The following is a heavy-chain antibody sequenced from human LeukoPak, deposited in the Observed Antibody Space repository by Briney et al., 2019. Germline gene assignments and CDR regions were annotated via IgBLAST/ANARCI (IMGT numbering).Heavy chain of an antibody. Sequence: SETLSLTCTVSGGSISSYYWSWIRQPPGKGLEWIGYIYYSGSTNYNPSLKSRVTISVDTSKNQFSLKLSSVTAADTAVYYCARSPYYDFWRSNNWFDPWGQGTLVTVSS. D-gene: IGHD3-3*01. CDR2: IYYSGST. J-gene: IGHJ5*02. CDR1: GGSISSYY. CDR3: ARSPYYDFWRSNNWFDP. V-gene: IGHV4-59*01.